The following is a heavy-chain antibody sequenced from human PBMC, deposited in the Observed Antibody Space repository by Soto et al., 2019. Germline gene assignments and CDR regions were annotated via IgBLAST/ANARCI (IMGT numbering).Heavy chain of an antibody. J-gene: IGHJ4*02. CDR3: ASDYGDYAGYLDC. V-gene: IGHV3-30*03. D-gene: IGHD4-17*01. Sequence: QVPLVESGGGVVQPGRSLRLSCAASTFTFSNFGMNWVRQAPGKGLEWVAVISFDGSKKYYAASVKGRFTISRDNSKNTLYLEMHSLRPEDTAFYYCASDYGDYAGYLDCWGRGTLVTVSS. CDR2: ISFDGSKK. CDR1: TFTFSNFG.